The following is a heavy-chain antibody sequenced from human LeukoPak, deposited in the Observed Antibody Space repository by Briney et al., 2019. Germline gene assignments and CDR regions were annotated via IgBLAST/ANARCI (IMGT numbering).Heavy chain of an antibody. Sequence: GGSLRLPCAASGFTLSDYYMTWIRQAPGKGLEWLSYISNNGYSTYYRDSVKGRFTISRDNAKNSLYLEMNSLTVEDTAVYYCARQKRTFDYWGRGTLVTVS. V-gene: IGHV3-11*01. J-gene: IGHJ4*02. CDR1: GFTLSDYY. CDR2: ISNNGYST. CDR3: ARQKRTFDY.